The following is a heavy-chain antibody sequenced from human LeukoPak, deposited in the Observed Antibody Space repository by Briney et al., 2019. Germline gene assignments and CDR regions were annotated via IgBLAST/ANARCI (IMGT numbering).Heavy chain of an antibody. CDR2: ISGSGDIT. D-gene: IGHD6-19*01. CDR1: GLTFTNYA. CDR3: AKGIAVAGNSQYFDY. J-gene: IGHJ4*02. V-gene: IGHV3-23*01. Sequence: PGGSLRLSCAASGLTFTNYAMSWVRQAPGKGLEWVSVISGSGDITFYADSVKGRFTISRDNTRDTVYLQMNRLRVEDTAMYYCAKGIAVAGNSQYFDYWGQGILVIVSS.